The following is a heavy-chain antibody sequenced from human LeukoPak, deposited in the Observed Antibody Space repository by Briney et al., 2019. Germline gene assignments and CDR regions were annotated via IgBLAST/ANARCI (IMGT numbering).Heavy chain of an antibody. CDR2: ISSSGSTI. CDR1: GFTVSSNY. V-gene: IGHV3-11*04. Sequence: GGSLRLSCAASGFTVSSNYMSWVRQAPGKGLEWVSYISSSGSTIYYADSVKGRFTISRDNAKNSLYLQMNSLRAEDTAVYYCARYITIFGVVISHLDPWGQGTLVTVSS. J-gene: IGHJ5*02. CDR3: ARYITIFGVVISHLDP. D-gene: IGHD3-3*01.